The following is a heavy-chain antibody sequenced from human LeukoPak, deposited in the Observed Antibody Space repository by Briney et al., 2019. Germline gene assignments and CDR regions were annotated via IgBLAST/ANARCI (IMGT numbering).Heavy chain of an antibody. CDR1: GPRDD. Sequence: ASVKVSCKTSGPRDDINWVRQAAGQGLEWVGWMNPNDDTGYAQKFQGRVTFTRNTSLRTVYMELRSLTFEDTAVYYCAKYERRGFDPWGQGTLVTVSS. J-gene: IGHJ5*02. CDR3: AKYERRGFDP. D-gene: IGHD2-8*01. CDR2: MNPNDDT. V-gene: IGHV1-8*01.